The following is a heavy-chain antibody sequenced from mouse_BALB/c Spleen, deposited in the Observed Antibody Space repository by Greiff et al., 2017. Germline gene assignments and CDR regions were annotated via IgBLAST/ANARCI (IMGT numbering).Heavy chain of an antibody. J-gene: IGHJ3*01. Sequence: VNLVESGAELAKPGASVKMSCKASGYTFTSYWMHWVKQRPGQGLEWIGYINPSTGYTEYNQKFKDKATLTADKSSSTAYMQLSSLTSEDSAVYYCARFDGNLAWFAYWGQGTLVTVSA. CDR3: ARFDGNLAWFAY. CDR2: INPSTGYT. D-gene: IGHD2-1*01. V-gene: IGHV1-7*01. CDR1: GYTFTSYW.